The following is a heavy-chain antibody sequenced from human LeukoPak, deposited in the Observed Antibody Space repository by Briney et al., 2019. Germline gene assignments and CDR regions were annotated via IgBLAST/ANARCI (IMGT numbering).Heavy chain of an antibody. CDR3: ATVRGDYARGMNGMDV. CDR2: IYIYGST. Sequence: GGSLRLSCAPSGFTDSSRYMRWVRHAPGRGLEWVSVIYIYGSTYYTDPVKGRFTISRDNFKNTLYLQMNSLRAEDTAVYYCATVRGDYARGMNGMDVWGKGTTVTVSS. CDR1: GFTDSSRY. D-gene: IGHD4-17*01. J-gene: IGHJ6*04. V-gene: IGHV3-53*01.